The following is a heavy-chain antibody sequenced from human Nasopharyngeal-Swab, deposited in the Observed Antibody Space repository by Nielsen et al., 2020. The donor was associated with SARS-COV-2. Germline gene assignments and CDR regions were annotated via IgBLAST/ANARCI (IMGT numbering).Heavy chain of an antibody. V-gene: IGHV4-30-4*01. Sequence: SETLSLTCTVSGGSISSGDYYWSWIRQPPGKDLEWIGYIYYSGSTYYNPSLKSRVTISVDTSKNQFSLKLSSVTAADTAVYYCARGPLDYDFWSGYIYWGQGTLVTVSS. J-gene: IGHJ4*02. D-gene: IGHD3-3*01. CDR2: IYYSGST. CDR3: ARGPLDYDFWSGYIY. CDR1: GGSISSGDYY.